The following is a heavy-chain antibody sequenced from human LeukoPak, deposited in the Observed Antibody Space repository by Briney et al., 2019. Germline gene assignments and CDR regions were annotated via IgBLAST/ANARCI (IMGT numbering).Heavy chain of an antibody. V-gene: IGHV4-59*01. CDR1: GGSISSYY. J-gene: IGHJ4*02. CDR3: ARGTLEWLLTFDY. Sequence: SETLSLTCTVSGGSISSYYWSWIRQPPGKGLEWIGYIYCSGSTNYNPSLKSRVTISVDTSKNQFSLKLSSVTAADTAVYYCARGTLEWLLTFDYWGQGTLVTVSS. D-gene: IGHD3-3*01. CDR2: IYCSGST.